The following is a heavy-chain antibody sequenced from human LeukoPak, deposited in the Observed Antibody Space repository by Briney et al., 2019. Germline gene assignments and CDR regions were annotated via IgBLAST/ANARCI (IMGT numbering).Heavy chain of an antibody. CDR2: INHSGST. CDR3: ARDLDEYEGGWYFDL. Sequence: PSETLSLTCAVYGGSFSGYYWSWIRQPPGKGLEWIGEINHSGSTNYNPSLKSRVTISVDTSKNQFSLKLSSVTAADTAVYYCARDLDEYEGGWYFDLWGRGTLVTVSS. D-gene: IGHD6-6*01. CDR1: GGSFSGYY. V-gene: IGHV4-34*01. J-gene: IGHJ2*01.